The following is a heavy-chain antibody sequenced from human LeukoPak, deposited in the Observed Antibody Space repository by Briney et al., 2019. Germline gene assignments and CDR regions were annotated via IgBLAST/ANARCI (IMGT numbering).Heavy chain of an antibody. V-gene: IGHV3-30*18. CDR2: ISYDGRDK. D-gene: IGHD1-26*01. CDR1: GFTFSSYG. CDR3: AKDHSYESYSPTTADY. Sequence: QPGRSLRLSCAASGFTFSSYGMHWVRQAPGKGLEWVAVISYDGRDKYFGDSVKGRFTISRDNSKNTLYLQMNSLRAEDTAVYYCAKDHSYESYSPTTADYWGQGTLVTVSS. J-gene: IGHJ4*02.